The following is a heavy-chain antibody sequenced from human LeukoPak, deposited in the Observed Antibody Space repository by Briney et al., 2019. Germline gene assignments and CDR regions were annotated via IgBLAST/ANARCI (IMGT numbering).Heavy chain of an antibody. V-gene: IGHV3-74*01. D-gene: IGHD5-18*01. CDR2: INSDGGST. CDR1: GFTFSNYW. Sequence: GGSLRLSCAASGFTFSNYWMHWVRQAPGKGLVWVSRINSDGGSTTYVDSVKGRFTISRDNGQNTLYLQMNSLRAEDTAVYYCAREGRGYSYAFEYWGQGTLVTVSS. CDR3: AREGRGYSYAFEY. J-gene: IGHJ4*02.